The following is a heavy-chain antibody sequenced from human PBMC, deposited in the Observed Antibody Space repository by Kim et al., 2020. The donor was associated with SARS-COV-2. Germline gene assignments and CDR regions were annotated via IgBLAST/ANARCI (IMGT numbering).Heavy chain of an antibody. J-gene: IGHJ6*02. D-gene: IGHD3-22*01. CDR3: ARDLGSSGYVFKVYGMDV. Sequence: VKGRFTISRDHAKNLLYLQMNSLRAEDTAVYYGARDLGSSGYVFKVYGMDVWGQGTTVTVSS. V-gene: IGHV3-21*01.